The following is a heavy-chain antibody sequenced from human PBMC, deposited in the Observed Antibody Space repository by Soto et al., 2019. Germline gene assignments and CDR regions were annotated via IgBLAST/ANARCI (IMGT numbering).Heavy chain of an antibody. D-gene: IGHD4-17*01. CDR2: IYRGGST. CDR1: GYSIRNLD. J-gene: IGHJ6*03. CDR3: ARTIEYGNMAV. Sequence: AETLSLTCSVSGYSIRNLDWSWVRQPLGKGLEWVGDIYRGGSTKYNPALKSRLTTAADTTKNQFSLKLTSVTAADTAVYYCARTIEYGNMAVWGNGTSVTVSS. V-gene: IGHV4-59*11.